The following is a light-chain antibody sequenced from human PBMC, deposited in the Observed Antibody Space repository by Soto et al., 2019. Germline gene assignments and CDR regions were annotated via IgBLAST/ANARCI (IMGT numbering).Light chain of an antibody. CDR3: QQYGNSPRT. J-gene: IGKJ1*01. CDR1: QSGSSTY. CDR2: DAS. Sequence: EIVLTQSPATLSLSPGERATLSCRASQSGSSTYLAWYQQKPGQAPRLLIYDASRRATGIPDRFSGSGSGTDVTLTISRLEPEDFAVYYCQQYGNSPRTFGQGTKVDIK. V-gene: IGKV3-20*01.